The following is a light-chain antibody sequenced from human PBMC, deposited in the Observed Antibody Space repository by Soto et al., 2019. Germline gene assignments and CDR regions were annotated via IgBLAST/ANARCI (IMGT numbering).Light chain of an antibody. CDR2: GAS. CDR1: QSVSSN. V-gene: IGKV3-15*01. CDR3: QQYNNWQGT. J-gene: IGKJ1*01. Sequence: EIVMPQSPATLSVSPGERATLSCMASQSVSSNLAWYQQKPGQAPRLLIYGASTRATGIPARFSGSGSGTEFTLTISSLQSEDFAVYYCQQYNNWQGTFGQGTKVDI.